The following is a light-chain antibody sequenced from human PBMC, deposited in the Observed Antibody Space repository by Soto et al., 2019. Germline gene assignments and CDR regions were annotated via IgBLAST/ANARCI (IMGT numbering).Light chain of an antibody. CDR3: QQYATSPRT. V-gene: IGKV3-20*01. J-gene: IGKJ1*01. CDR2: GAS. Sequence: EIVLTQSPATLSLSPGERATLSCRASQSVSNNYLAWYQQIPGQPPRLLIYGASSRATGIPDRFSGRGSGTDFTLTIARLEPEDFSVYYCQQYATSPRTFGQGTKVDIK. CDR1: QSVSNNY.